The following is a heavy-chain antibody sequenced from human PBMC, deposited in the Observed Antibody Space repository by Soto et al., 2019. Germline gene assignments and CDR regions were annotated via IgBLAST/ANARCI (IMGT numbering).Heavy chain of an antibody. CDR1: RFRFDDYA. J-gene: IGHJ4*02. CDR3: ARESGSYYFDY. Sequence: VQLVESGGGLVQPGRSLRLSCAASRFRFDDYAMDWVRQAPGKGLEWVAVISYDGSNKYYADSVKGRFTISRDNSKNTLYLQMNSLRAEDTAVYYCARESGSYYFDYWGQGTLVTVSS. D-gene: IGHD1-26*01. V-gene: IGHV3-30-3*01. CDR2: ISYDGSNK.